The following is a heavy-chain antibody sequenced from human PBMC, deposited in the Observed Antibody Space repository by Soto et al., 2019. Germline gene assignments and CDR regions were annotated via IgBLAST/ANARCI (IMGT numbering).Heavy chain of an antibody. CDR1: GGSVSSGSYY. Sequence: QVQLQESGPGLVKPSETLSLTCTVSGGSVSSGSYYWSWIRQPPGKGMEWIGYIYYSGSTNYNPYLQSRVTISVDTSKNQFSPKLSSLTAADMAVYYCLGSGRRPYGMDVWGQGTTVTVSS. J-gene: IGHJ6*02. D-gene: IGHD6-19*01. CDR3: LGSGRRPYGMDV. V-gene: IGHV4-61*01. CDR2: IYYSGST.